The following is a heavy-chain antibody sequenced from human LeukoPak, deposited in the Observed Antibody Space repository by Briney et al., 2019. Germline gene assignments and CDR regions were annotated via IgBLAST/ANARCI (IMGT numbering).Heavy chain of an antibody. Sequence: GGSLRLSCAASGFTFSSYWMSWVRQAPGKGLEWVANIKQDGSEKYYVDSVKGRFTISRDNAKNSLYLQMNSLRAADTAVYYCARVFSDFWSGYSYGWWFDPWGQGTLVTVSS. CDR3: ARVFSDFWSGYSYGWWFDP. CDR2: IKQDGSEK. D-gene: IGHD3-3*01. CDR1: GFTFSSYW. V-gene: IGHV3-7*01. J-gene: IGHJ5*02.